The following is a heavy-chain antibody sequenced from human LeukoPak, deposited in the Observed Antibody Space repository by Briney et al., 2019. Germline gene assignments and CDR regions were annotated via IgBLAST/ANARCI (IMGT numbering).Heavy chain of an antibody. CDR1: GGSISSGSYY. Sequence: SETLSLTCTVSGGSISSGSYYWSWIRQPAGKGLEWIGRIYTSGSTNYNPSLKSRVTISVDTSKNQFSLKLSSVTAADTAVYYCARVKDPGGYYYYYYMDVWGKGTTVTVSS. CDR2: IYTSGST. D-gene: IGHD3-16*01. CDR3: ARVKDPGGYYYYYYMDV. V-gene: IGHV4-61*02. J-gene: IGHJ6*03.